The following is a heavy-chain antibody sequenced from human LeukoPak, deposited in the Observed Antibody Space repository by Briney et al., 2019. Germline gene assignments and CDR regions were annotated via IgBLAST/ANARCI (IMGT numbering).Heavy chain of an antibody. CDR3: ARGSSGRLLSSWFDP. D-gene: IGHD2-21*02. CDR1: GFTFSSNA. CDR2: ISGGGDRT. J-gene: IGHJ5*02. V-gene: IGHV3-23*01. Sequence: GGSLRLSCTASGFTFSSNAMSWVRQAPGKGLQWVSAISGGGDRTYYTDSVKGRFTISRDNSKDTLYLQMNSLRVEDTAIYYCARGSSGRLLSSWFDPWGQGTLVTVSS.